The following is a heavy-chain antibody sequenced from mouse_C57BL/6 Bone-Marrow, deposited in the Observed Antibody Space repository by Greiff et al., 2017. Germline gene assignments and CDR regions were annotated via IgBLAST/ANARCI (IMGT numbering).Heavy chain of an antibody. CDR1: GFSLTCYA. V-gene: IGHV2-9-1*01. CDR3: ARRGYYGSSYVFHVHYYAMDY. J-gene: IGHJ4*01. Sequence: VQLQQSGPGLVAPSQSLSITCTVSGFSLTCYAISWVRQPPGKGLEWLGVIWTGGGTNYNSALKSRLSISKDNSKSQVFLKMNSLQTDDTARYYCARRGYYGSSYVFHVHYYAMDYWGQGTSVTVSS. D-gene: IGHD1-1*01. CDR2: IWTGGGT.